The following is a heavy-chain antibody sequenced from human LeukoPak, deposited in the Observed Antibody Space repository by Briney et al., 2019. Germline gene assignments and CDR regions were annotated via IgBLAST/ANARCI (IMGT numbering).Heavy chain of an antibody. CDR2: INAGNGNT. CDR1: GYTFTSYA. D-gene: IGHD2-15*01. CDR3: ARDDCSGGSCYVDY. V-gene: IGHV1-3*01. J-gene: IGHJ4*02. Sequence: RASVKVSCKASGYTFTSYAMHWVRQAPGQRLEWMGWINAGNGNTKYSQKFQGRVTITRDTSASTAYMELSSLRSEDTAVYYCARDDCSGGSCYVDYWGQGNLVTVSS.